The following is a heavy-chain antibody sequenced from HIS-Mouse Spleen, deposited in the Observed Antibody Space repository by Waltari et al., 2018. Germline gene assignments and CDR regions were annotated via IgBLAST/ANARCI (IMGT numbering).Heavy chain of an antibody. CDR1: GGSFSCYY. J-gene: IGHJ3*02. D-gene: IGHD6-6*01. CDR3: ARGLLSSSSAFDI. V-gene: IGHV4-34*01. Sequence: QVQLQQWGAGLLKPSETLSLTCAVYGGSFSCYYRSWLRQPPGKGLEWIGEINHSGSTNYNPSLKSRVTISVDTSKNQFSLKLSSVTAADTAVYYCARGLLSSSSAFDIWGQGTMVTVSS. CDR2: INHSGST.